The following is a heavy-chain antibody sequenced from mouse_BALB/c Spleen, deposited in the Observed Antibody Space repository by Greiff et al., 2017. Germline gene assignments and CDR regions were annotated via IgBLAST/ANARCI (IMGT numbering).Heavy chain of an antibody. CDR2: ISYSGST. V-gene: IGHV3-2*02. D-gene: IGHD1-1*01. CDR3: AREGSYYYGSLDY. Sequence: VQLQQSGPGLVKPSQSLSLTCTVTGYSITSDYAWNWIRQFPGNKLEWMGYISYSGSTSYNPSLKSRISITRDTSKNQFFLQLNSVTTEDTATYYCAREGSYYYGSLDYWGQGTTLTVSS. CDR1: GYSITSDYA. J-gene: IGHJ2*01.